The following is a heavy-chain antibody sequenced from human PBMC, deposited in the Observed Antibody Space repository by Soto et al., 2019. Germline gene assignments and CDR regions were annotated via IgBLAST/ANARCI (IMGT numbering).Heavy chain of an antibody. D-gene: IGHD1-1*01. J-gene: IGHJ3*02. CDR2: FDPEDGET. V-gene: IGHV1-24*01. Sequence: ASVKVSCKVSGYTLTELSMHWVRQAPGKGLEWVGGFDPEDGETIYAQKFQGRVTMTEDTSTDTAYMELSSLRSEDTAVYYCATEGSVQLERRAFDIWGQGTMVTVSS. CDR1: GYTLTELS. CDR3: ATEGSVQLERRAFDI.